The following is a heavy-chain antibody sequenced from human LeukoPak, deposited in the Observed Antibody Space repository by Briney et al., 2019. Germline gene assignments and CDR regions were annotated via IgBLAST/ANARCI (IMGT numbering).Heavy chain of an antibody. J-gene: IGHJ4*02. Sequence: ASVKVSCKTSGYTFTTYHINWVRQATGQGLEWLGWVSPYSGDRGYAQKFQGRLSITSDTSISTAYMELGSLRPDDTAVYFCARTTSFTASGYDYWGQGTLVTVSS. CDR2: VSPYSGDR. V-gene: IGHV1-8*03. D-gene: IGHD6-25*01. CDR3: ARTTSFTASGYDY. CDR1: GYTFTTYH.